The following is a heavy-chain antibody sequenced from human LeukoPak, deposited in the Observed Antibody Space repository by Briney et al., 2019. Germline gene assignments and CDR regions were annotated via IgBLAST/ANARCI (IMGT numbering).Heavy chain of an antibody. V-gene: IGHV3-21*01. D-gene: IGHD4-17*01. Sequence: GGSLRLSCAASGFTFSSYSMNWVRQAPGKGLEWVSSISSSSSYIYYADSVKGRFTISRDNAKNSLYLQMNSLRAEDTAVYYCAVGYGDYARNYFDYWGQGTLVTVSS. J-gene: IGHJ4*02. CDR2: ISSSSSYI. CDR1: GFTFSSYS. CDR3: AVGYGDYARNYFDY.